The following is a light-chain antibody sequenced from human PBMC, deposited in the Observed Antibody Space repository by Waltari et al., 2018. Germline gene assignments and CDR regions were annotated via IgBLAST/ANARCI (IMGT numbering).Light chain of an antibody. J-gene: IGKJ4*01. Sequence: DIQMTQSPSTLSASVGDRVIFSCRASQSISKWLAWYQQKPGKAPKLLIYKASTLESEVPSRFIGSGAGTEFTLPISSLQPDEVATCYCQQYNSYSLLSFGGGTKVEIK. CDR3: QQYNSYSLLS. V-gene: IGKV1-5*03. CDR2: KAS. CDR1: QSISKW.